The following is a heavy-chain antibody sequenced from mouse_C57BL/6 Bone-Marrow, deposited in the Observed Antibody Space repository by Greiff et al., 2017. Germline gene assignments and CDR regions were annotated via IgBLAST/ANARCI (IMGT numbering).Heavy chain of an antibody. V-gene: IGHV5-17*01. CDR3: ASRLLSTTAYIEGYFDY. D-gene: IGHD1-2*01. Sequence: EVMLVESGGGLVKPGGSLKLSCAASGFTFSDYGMHWVRQAPEKGLEWVAYISSGSSTIYYADTVKGRFTISRDNAKNTLFLQMTSLRSEDTAMYYCASRLLSTTAYIEGYFDYWGQGTTLTVSS. J-gene: IGHJ2*01. CDR1: GFTFSDYG. CDR2: ISSGSSTI.